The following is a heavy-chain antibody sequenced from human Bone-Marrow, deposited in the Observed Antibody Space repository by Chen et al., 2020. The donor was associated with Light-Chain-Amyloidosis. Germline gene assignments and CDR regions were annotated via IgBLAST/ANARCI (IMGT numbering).Heavy chain of an antibody. CDR2: IYPDDSDA. Sequence: EVQLEQSGPEVTKPGESLKIPRTGSGYTLPNYWIGWVRQMPGKGLEWMGVIYPDDSDARYSPSFEGQVTISADKSITTAYLQWRSLKASDTAMYYCARRRDGYNFDYWGQGTLVTVSS. CDR1: GYTLPNYW. V-gene: IGHV5-51*01. CDR3: ARRRDGYNFDY. J-gene: IGHJ4*02. D-gene: IGHD5-12*01.